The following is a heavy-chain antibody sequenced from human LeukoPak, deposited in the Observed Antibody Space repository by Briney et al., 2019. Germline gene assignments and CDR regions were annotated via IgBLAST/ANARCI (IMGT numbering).Heavy chain of an antibody. Sequence: GGSLRLSCAASGFIANNYYMFWVRQAPGKGLVWVSRINSDGSSTSYADSVKGRFTISRDNAKNTLYLQMNSLRAEDTAVYYCAREGYCSGGSCHYFDYWGQGTLVTVSS. CDR3: AREGYCSGGSCHYFDY. J-gene: IGHJ4*02. CDR1: GFIANNYY. D-gene: IGHD2-15*01. V-gene: IGHV3-74*01. CDR2: INSDGSST.